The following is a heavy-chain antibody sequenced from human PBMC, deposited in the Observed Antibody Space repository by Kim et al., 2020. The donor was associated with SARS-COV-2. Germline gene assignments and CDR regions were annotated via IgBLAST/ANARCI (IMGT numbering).Heavy chain of an antibody. V-gene: IGHV1-18*01. Sequence: ASVKVSCKTSGYTFANYGISWVRQAPGQGLEWVGWISGYNGVTNYAQGVQDRVTLTTDTFTNTVYMELRSLKPDDTAIYYCARGIPSGYEGLDFWGQGTL. D-gene: IGHD5-12*01. CDR1: GYTFANYG. J-gene: IGHJ4*02. CDR2: ISGYNGVT. CDR3: ARGIPSGYEGLDF.